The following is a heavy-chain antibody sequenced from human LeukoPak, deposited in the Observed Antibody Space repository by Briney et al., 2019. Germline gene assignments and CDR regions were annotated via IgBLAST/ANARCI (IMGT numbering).Heavy chain of an antibody. CDR1: GGSFSGYY. CDR3: ARLDYSSGWYRHDAFDI. V-gene: IGHV4-34*01. D-gene: IGHD6-19*01. J-gene: IGHJ3*02. CDR2: INHSGST. Sequence: PSETLSLTCAVYGGSFSGYYWSWIRQPPGKGLEWIGEINHSGSTNYNPSLKSRVTISVDTSKNQFSLKLSSVTAADTAVYYCARLDYSSGWYRHDAFDIWGQGTMVTVSS.